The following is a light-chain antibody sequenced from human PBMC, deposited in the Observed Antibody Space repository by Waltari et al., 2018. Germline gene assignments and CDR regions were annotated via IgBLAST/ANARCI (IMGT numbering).Light chain of an antibody. J-gene: IGKJ2*01. CDR2: AAS. CDR3: QQLNSYPYT. CDR1: QGISSY. V-gene: IGKV1-9*01. Sequence: IQLTQSPSSLSASVGDRVPITCRASQGISSYLAWYQQKPGKAPKLLIYAASTLQSGVLSRFSGSGSGTDFTLTISSLQPEDFATYYCQQLNSYPYTFGQGTKLEIK.